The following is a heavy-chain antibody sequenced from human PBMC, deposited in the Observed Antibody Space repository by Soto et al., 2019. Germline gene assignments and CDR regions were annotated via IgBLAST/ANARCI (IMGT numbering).Heavy chain of an antibody. D-gene: IGHD3-3*01. CDR2: INAGNGNT. CDR1: GYTFTSYA. Sequence: GASVKVSCKASGYTFTSYAMHWVRQAPGQRLEWMGWINAGNGNTKYAQKFQGRVTMTTDTSASTAYMELSSLRSDDTAVYYCARGPAARRFLEWLYDYWGQGTLVTVSS. V-gene: IGHV1-3*01. CDR3: ARGPAARRFLEWLYDY. J-gene: IGHJ4*02.